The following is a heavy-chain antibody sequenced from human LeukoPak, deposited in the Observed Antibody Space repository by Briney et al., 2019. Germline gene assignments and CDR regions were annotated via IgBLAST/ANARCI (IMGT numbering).Heavy chain of an antibody. Sequence: PSETLSLTCAVYGGSFSGYYWSWLRQPPGKGLEWIGEINHSGSTNYNPSLKSRVTISVDTSKNQFSLKLSSVTAADTAVYYCARERGFTIFGVVTNDAFDIWGQGTMVTVSS. V-gene: IGHV4-34*01. J-gene: IGHJ3*02. CDR2: INHSGST. CDR3: ARERGFTIFGVVTNDAFDI. CDR1: GGSFSGYY. D-gene: IGHD3-3*01.